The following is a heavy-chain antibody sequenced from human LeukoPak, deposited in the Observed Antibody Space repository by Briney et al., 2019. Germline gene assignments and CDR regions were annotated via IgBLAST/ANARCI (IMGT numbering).Heavy chain of an antibody. V-gene: IGHV4-34*01. Sequence: SETLSLTCAVYGGSFSGYYWSWIRQPPGKGLEWIGEINHSGSTNYNPSLKSRVTISVDTSKNQFSLKLSSVTAADTAVYYCARGIETRVSGWYYFDYWGQGTLVIVSS. CDR3: ARGIETRVSGWYYFDY. CDR1: GGSFSGYY. J-gene: IGHJ4*02. CDR2: INHSGST. D-gene: IGHD6-19*01.